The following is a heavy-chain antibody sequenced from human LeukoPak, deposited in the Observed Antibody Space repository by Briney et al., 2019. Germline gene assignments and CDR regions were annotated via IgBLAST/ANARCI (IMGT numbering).Heavy chain of an antibody. J-gene: IGHJ3*02. V-gene: IGHV3-23*01. CDR1: GFTFSSYA. CDR2: TSGSGGST. D-gene: IGHD3-3*01. CDR3: AKATYYDFWSGPLGAFDI. Sequence: GGSLRLSCAASGFTFSSYAMSWVRQAPGKGLEWVSATSGSGGSTYYADSVKGRFTISRDNSKNTLYLQMNSLRAEDTAVYYCAKATYYDFWSGPLGAFDIWGQGTMVTVSS.